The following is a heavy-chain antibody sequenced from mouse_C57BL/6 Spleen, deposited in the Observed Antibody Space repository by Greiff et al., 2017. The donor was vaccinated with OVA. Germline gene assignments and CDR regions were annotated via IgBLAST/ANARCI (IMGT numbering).Heavy chain of an antibody. J-gene: IGHJ4*01. D-gene: IGHD2-12*01. V-gene: IGHV1-26*01. CDR3: ERGSYDGDMDY. CDR2: INPNSGGT. CDR1: GYTFTDYY. Sequence: EVQLQQPGPELVKPGASVKISCKASGYTFTDYYMNWVKQSHGQSLEWIGDINPNSGGTSYNQKFKGKATLTVDTSSSTAYMELRSLTSEDSAVYYCERGSYDGDMDYWGKGTSVTVSS.